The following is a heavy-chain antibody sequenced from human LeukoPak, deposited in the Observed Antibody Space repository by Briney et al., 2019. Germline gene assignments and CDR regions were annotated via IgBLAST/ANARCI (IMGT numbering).Heavy chain of an antibody. Sequence: GGSLRLSCVASGFPFSSYWMTWVRPAPGKGMEWVANIKQDGSKKSYVDSVKGRFTISRDNAKNSLYLQMNSLIAEDTAIYYCTRVGYIDEGIDYWGQGTLVTVSS. V-gene: IGHV3-7*04. D-gene: IGHD5-24*01. CDR3: TRVGYIDEGIDY. CDR2: IKQDGSKK. J-gene: IGHJ4*02. CDR1: GFPFSSYW.